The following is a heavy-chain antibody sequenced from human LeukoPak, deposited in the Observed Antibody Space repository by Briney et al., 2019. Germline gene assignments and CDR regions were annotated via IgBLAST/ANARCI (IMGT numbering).Heavy chain of an antibody. J-gene: IGHJ4*02. V-gene: IGHV3-23*01. D-gene: IGHD3-22*01. CDR2: ISGSGGST. CDR1: GFTFSSYA. Sequence: GGSLRLSCAASGFTFSSYAMSWVRQAPGKGLEWVSAISGSGGSTYYADSVKGRFTISRDNSKNTLYLQLNSLRAEDTAVYYCAKAPKGYYDSHDYWGQGTLVTVSS. CDR3: AKAPKGYYDSHDY.